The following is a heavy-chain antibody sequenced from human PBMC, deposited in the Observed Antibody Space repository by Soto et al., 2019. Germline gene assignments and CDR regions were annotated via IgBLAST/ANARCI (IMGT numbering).Heavy chain of an antibody. D-gene: IGHD3-3*01. V-gene: IGHV4-34*01. Sequence: SETLSLTCAVYGGSFSGYYWSWIRQPPEKGLEWIGEINHSGSTNYNPSLKSRVTISVDTSKNQFSLKLSSVTAADTAVYYCARGIYYDFWSGYPKDAFDIWGQGTMVTVSS. CDR2: INHSGST. CDR1: GGSFSGYY. CDR3: ARGIYYDFWSGYPKDAFDI. J-gene: IGHJ3*02.